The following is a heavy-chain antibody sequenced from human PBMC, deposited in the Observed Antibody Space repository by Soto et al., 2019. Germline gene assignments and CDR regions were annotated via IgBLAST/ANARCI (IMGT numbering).Heavy chain of an antibody. J-gene: IGHJ4*02. Sequence: ASVRVSCKASGYTFTTYGISWVRQAPGQGLEWMGWISAYNGNTNYAQNLQGRVTMTTDTSTSTAYMELRSLRSDDTAVYYCARFYASGSYPYDYWGQGTLVTVSS. V-gene: IGHV1-18*01. D-gene: IGHD3-10*01. CDR3: ARFYASGSYPYDY. CDR1: GYTFTTYG. CDR2: ISAYNGNT.